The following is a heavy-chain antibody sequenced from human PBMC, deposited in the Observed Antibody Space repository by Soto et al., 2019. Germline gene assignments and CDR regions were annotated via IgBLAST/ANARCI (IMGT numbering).Heavy chain of an antibody. CDR2: INWNGGST. CDR1: GFTFDDYG. V-gene: IGHV3-20*04. J-gene: IGHJ4*02. D-gene: IGHD3-22*01. CDR3: ARDSDYYDSSGYSYYFDY. Sequence: GGSMRLSCAAAGFTFDDYGMSWVRQAPGKGLEWVSGINWNGGSTGYADSVKGRFTISRDNAKNSLYLQMNSLRAEDTALYYCARDSDYYDSSGYSYYFDYWGQGTLVTVSS.